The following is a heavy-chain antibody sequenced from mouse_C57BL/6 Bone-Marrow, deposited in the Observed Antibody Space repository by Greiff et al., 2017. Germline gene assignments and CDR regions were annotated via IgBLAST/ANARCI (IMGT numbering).Heavy chain of an antibody. CDR2: IYPGSGST. V-gene: IGHV1-55*01. CDR3: ARRIITTVGGYYAMDY. J-gene: IGHJ4*01. Sequence: QVQLQQPGAELVKPGASVKMSCKASGYTFTSYWITWVKQRPGQGLEWIGDIYPGSGSTNYNEKFKSKATLTVDTSSSTAYMQLSSLTSEDSAVYYWARRIITTVGGYYAMDYWGQGTSVTVSS. D-gene: IGHD1-1*01. CDR1: GYTFTSYW.